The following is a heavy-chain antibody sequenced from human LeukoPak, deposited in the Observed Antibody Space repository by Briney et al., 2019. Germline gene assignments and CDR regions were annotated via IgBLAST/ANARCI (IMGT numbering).Heavy chain of an antibody. Sequence: PSETLSLTCTVSGGSISSYYWSWIRQPPGKGLEWIGYIYYSGSTNYNPSLKSRVTISVDTSKNQFSLKLSSVTAADTAVYYCARVFDSSSSYYYYYGMDVWGQGTTVTVSS. D-gene: IGHD6-13*01. CDR1: GGSISSYY. J-gene: IGHJ6*02. V-gene: IGHV4-59*01. CDR3: ARVFDSSSSYYYYYGMDV. CDR2: IYYSGST.